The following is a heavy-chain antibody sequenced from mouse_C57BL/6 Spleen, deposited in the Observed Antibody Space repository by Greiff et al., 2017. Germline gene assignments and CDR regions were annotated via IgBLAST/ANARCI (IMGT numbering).Heavy chain of an antibody. J-gene: IGHJ4*01. Sequence: QVHVKQPGAELVKPGASVKLSCKASGYTFTSYWMHWVKQRPGQGLEWIGMIHPNSGSTNYNEKFKSKATLTVDKSSSTAYMQLSSLTSEDSAVYYCARSDYDGYYVRAMDYWGQGTSVTVSS. V-gene: IGHV1-64*01. CDR1: GYTFTSYW. CDR3: ARSDYDGYYVRAMDY. D-gene: IGHD2-3*01. CDR2: IHPNSGST.